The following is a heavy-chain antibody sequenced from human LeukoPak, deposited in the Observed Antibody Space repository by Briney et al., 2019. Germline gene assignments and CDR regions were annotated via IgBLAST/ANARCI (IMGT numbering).Heavy chain of an antibody. CDR3: ARGFGYFQH. CDR1: GFNFINYW. D-gene: IGHD3-16*01. V-gene: IGHV3-23*01. CDR2: VTNSGGNT. J-gene: IGHJ1*01. Sequence: GGSLRLSCAPSGFNFINYWMTWVRQAPGKGLEWVSLVTNSGGNTVYADSVKGRFTISRDNSKKKVYLQMNSLRAEDTAVYYCARGFGYFQHWGQGTLVTVSS.